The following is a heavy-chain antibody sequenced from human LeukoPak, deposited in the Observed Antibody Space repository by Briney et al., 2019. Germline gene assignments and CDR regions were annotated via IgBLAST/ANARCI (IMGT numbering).Heavy chain of an antibody. CDR2: IWYDGSNK. J-gene: IGHJ5*02. CDR3: ARELENPLGWFDP. D-gene: IGHD1-14*01. Sequence: GRSLGLSCAASGFTFNRHGMHWVRQAPGKGLEWVAVIWYDGSNKYYADSVKGRFTISRDDSKNTLYLQMNSLRAEDTAVYYCARELENPLGWFDPWGQGTLVTVSS. V-gene: IGHV3-33*01. CDR1: GFTFNRHG.